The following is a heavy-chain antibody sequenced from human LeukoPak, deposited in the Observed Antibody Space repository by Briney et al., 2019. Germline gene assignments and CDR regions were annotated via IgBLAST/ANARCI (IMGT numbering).Heavy chain of an antibody. J-gene: IGHJ4*02. D-gene: IGHD3-10*01. V-gene: IGHV3-23*01. CDR3: AKEGDSGGYFDY. CDR1: GFTFSCYA. CDR2: LRGGGVGT. Sequence: GGSLRLTCAASGFTFSCYAMSWVRQAPGKGLEWVSTLRGGGVGTFYADSVKGRFTISRDNSNNTLYLQMNSLRAEDTALYYCAKEGDSGGYFDYWGQGTLVTVSS.